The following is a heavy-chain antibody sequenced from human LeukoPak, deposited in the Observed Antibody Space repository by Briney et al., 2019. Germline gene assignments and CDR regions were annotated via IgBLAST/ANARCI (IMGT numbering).Heavy chain of an antibody. D-gene: IGHD3-22*01. CDR2: IYYSGST. CDR3: AREVHYYDSSGYVGKAFDI. CDR1: GGSISSYY. J-gene: IGHJ3*02. V-gene: IGHV4-59*01. Sequence: PSETLSLTCTVSGGSISSYYWSWIRQPPGKGLEWIGYIYYSGSTNYNPSLKSRVTISVDTSKNQFSLKLSSVTAADTAVYYCAREVHYYDSSGYVGKAFDIWGQGTMVTVSS.